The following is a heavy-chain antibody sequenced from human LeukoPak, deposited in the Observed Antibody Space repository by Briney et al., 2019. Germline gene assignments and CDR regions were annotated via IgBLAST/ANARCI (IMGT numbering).Heavy chain of an antibody. Sequence: SETLSLTCTVSGASIRSYYWSWIRQPPGKGLEWIGYIYYSGSTNYNPSLKSRVTISVDTSKNQFSLKLSSVTAADTAVYYCVSTTGTVPKYDYWGQGTLVTVSS. D-gene: IGHD1-1*01. CDR2: IYYSGST. CDR3: VSTTGTVPKYDY. V-gene: IGHV4-59*08. J-gene: IGHJ4*02. CDR1: GASIRSYY.